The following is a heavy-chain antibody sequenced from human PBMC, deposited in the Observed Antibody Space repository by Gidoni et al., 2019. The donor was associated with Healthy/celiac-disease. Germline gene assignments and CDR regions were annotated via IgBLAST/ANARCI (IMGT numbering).Heavy chain of an antibody. Sequence: QITLKESGPTLVKPTQTLTLTCTFSGFSLSPSGVGVGWTRQPPGTALEWLALISWNDDKRYSPSLKSRLTITKDTSKNQVVLTMTNMDPVDTATYYCAHDARYCTNGVCYRRYFDLWGRGTLVTVSS. CDR2: ISWNDDK. D-gene: IGHD2-8*01. CDR3: AHDARYCTNGVCYRRYFDL. J-gene: IGHJ2*01. CDR1: GFSLSPSGVG. V-gene: IGHV2-5*01.